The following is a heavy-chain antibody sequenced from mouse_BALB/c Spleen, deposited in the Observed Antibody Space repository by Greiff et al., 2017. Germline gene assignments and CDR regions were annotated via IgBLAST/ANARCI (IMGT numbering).Heavy chain of an antibody. D-gene: IGHD1-1*01. V-gene: IGHV3-6*02. CDR1: GYSITSGYY. CDR2: ISYDGSN. Sequence: EVQLQQSGPGLVKPSQSLSLTCSVTGYSITSGYYWNWIRQFPGNKLEWMGYISYDGSNNYNPSLKNRISITRDTSKNQFFLKLNSVTTEDTATYYCAREGYYGSPAWFADWGQGTLVTVSA. J-gene: IGHJ3*01. CDR3: AREGYYGSPAWFAD.